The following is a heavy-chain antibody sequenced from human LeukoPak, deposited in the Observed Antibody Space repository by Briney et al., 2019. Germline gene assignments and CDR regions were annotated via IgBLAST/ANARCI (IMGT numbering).Heavy chain of an antibody. V-gene: IGHV1-2*02. J-gene: IGHJ5*02. CDR2: INPNSGGT. D-gene: IGHD3-10*01. Sequence: ASVKVSCKASGYTFTGYYIHWVRQAPGQGLEWMAWINPNSGGTNYAQKFQDRVTMTRDTSISTAYMEVSRLRYDDTAVYYCARPLRVTMIRGAAFRASSDFDPWGQGTLVTVSS. CDR1: GYTFTGYY. CDR3: ARPLRVTMIRGAAFRASSDFDP.